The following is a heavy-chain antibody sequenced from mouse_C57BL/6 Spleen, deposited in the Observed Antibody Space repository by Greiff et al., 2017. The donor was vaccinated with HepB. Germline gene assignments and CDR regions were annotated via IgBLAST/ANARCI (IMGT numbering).Heavy chain of an antibody. J-gene: IGHJ1*03. CDR2: IWRGGST. D-gene: IGHD5-1*01. V-gene: IGHV2-5*01. CDR1: GFSLTSYG. CDR3: AKRSPYDGYFDV. Sequence: VKLMESGPGLVQPSQSLSITCTVSGFSLTSYGVHWVRQSPGKGLEWLGVIWRGGSTDYNAAFMSRLSITKDNSKSQVFFKMNSLQADDTAIYYCAKRSPYDGYFDVWGTGTTVTVSS.